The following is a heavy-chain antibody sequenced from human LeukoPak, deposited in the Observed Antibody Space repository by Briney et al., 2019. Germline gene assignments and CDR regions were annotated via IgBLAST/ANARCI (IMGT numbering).Heavy chain of an antibody. D-gene: IGHD6-13*01. CDR1: GGSISSYY. J-gene: IGHJ3*02. Sequence: SETLSLTCTVSGGSISSYYWGWIRQPPGKGLEWIGSIYYSGSTYYNPSLKSRVTISVDTSKNQFSLKLSSVTAADTAVYYCARVGGRASSSWYTLGAFDIWGQGTMVTVSS. CDR3: ARVGGRASSSWYTLGAFDI. CDR2: IYYSGST. V-gene: IGHV4-39*07.